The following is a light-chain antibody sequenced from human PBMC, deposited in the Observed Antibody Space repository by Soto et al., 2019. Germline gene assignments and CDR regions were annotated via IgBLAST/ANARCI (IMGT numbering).Light chain of an antibody. CDR2: DDN. V-gene: IGLV1-51*01. CDR3: GTWDSSLTNGRAV. J-gene: IGLJ3*02. Sequence: QSVLTQPPSASGTPGQRVTISCSASSSNIGRNYVYWYQQLPGTAPKLLIYDDNKRPSGIRDRFSGSKSGTSATLAITGLQTGDEAVYYCGTWDSSLTNGRAVFGGGTKLTVL. CDR1: SSNIGRNY.